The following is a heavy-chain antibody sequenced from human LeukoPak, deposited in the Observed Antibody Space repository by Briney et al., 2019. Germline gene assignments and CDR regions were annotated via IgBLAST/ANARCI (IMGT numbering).Heavy chain of an antibody. J-gene: IGHJ5*02. Sequence: ASVKVSCKASGYTFTSYYMHWVRQAPGQGLEWMGIINPSGGSTSYAQKLQGRVTMTTDTSTSTAYMELRSLRSDATAVYYCARDYRRVYCSGGSCLGVWFDPWGKGTLVTVSS. CDR2: INPSGGST. CDR3: ARDYRRVYCSGGSCLGVWFDP. V-gene: IGHV1-46*01. CDR1: GYTFTSYY. D-gene: IGHD2-15*01.